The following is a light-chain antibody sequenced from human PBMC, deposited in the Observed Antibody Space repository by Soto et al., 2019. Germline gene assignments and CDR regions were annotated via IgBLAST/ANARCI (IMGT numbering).Light chain of an antibody. Sequence: DIQMTQSASTLSAFFGDSVAITWGASQTISNFLAWYQQKPGKAPKLLFYRASNLEGGVPSRFSGGGYGTEFNLTINSLQTDDSATYYCQQYKSYPWTFGQGTKVDIK. V-gene: IGKV1-5*03. CDR2: RAS. CDR1: QTISNF. J-gene: IGKJ1*01. CDR3: QQYKSYPWT.